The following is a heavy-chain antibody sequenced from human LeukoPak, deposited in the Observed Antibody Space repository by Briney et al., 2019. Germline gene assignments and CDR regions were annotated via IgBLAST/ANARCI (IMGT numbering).Heavy chain of an antibody. V-gene: IGHV3-23*01. CDR2: ISGSGGST. CDR1: GFTFSSYA. CDR3: AGGYYPEYYYYYMDV. J-gene: IGHJ6*03. D-gene: IGHD3-22*01. Sequence: PGGSLRLSCAASGFTFSSYAMSWVRQAPGKGLEWVSAISGSGGSTYYADSVKGRFTISRDNSKNTLYLQMNSLRAEDTAVYYCAGGYYPEYYYYYMDVWGKGTTVTVSS.